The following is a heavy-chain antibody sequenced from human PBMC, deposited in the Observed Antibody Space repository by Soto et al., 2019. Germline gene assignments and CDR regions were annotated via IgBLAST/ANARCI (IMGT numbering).Heavy chain of an antibody. J-gene: IGHJ6*02. D-gene: IGHD3-22*01. Sequence: ASVKVSCKASGRTFSSYAISWVRQAPGQGIEWMGGIITIFGTANYAQKFQGRVTITADESTSKAYMELSSLRSEDTAVYYCARGYDDSSGSYYYYGMDVWGQGTTVTVSS. CDR2: IITIFGTA. CDR1: GRTFSSYA. CDR3: ARGYDDSSGSYYYYGMDV. V-gene: IGHV1-69*13.